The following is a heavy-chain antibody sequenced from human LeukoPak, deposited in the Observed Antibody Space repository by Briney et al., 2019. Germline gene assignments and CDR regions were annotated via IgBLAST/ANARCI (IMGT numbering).Heavy chain of an antibody. Sequence: PVGSLRLSCAASGFTFSSYAMSWVRQAPGKGLEWVSAISGSGGSTYYADSVKGRFTISRDNSKNTLYLQMNSLRAEDTAVYYCASNGPYYDFWSGYYYYMDVWGKGTTVTVSS. CDR3: ASNGPYYDFWSGYYYYMDV. CDR2: ISGSGGST. V-gene: IGHV3-23*01. D-gene: IGHD3-3*01. CDR1: GFTFSSYA. J-gene: IGHJ6*03.